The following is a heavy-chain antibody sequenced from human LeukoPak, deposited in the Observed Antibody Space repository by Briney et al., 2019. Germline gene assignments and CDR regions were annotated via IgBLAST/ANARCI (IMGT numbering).Heavy chain of an antibody. Sequence: PSETLSLTCTVSGGSITSERYYWSWIRQPAGKGLEWIGRIFTSGASNYNPSLKSRVAISLDRPKNQFSLKLSSVTAADTAVYYCARDRGGSGYYSDAFDIWGQGTMVTVSS. CDR1: GGSITSERYY. V-gene: IGHV4-61*02. CDR3: ARDRGGSGYYSDAFDI. J-gene: IGHJ3*02. D-gene: IGHD3-22*01. CDR2: IFTSGAS.